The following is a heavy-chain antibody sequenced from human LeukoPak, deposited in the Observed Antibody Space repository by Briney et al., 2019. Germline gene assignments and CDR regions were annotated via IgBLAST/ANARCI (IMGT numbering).Heavy chain of an antibody. Sequence: SETLSLTCTVSGGSISSDYWSWLRQPPGKGLEWIGYIYYSGSTYYNPSLKSRVTISVDSSKNHFSLKLSSVTAADTAVYWCARGPVGTADGWDWFDPWGQGTLVTVSS. CDR3: ARGPVGTADGWDWFDP. V-gene: IGHV4-59*01. CDR1: GGSISSDY. D-gene: IGHD2-2*01. CDR2: IYYSGST. J-gene: IGHJ5*02.